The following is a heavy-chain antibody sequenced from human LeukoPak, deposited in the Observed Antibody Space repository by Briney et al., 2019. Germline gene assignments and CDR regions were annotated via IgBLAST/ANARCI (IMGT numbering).Heavy chain of an antibody. V-gene: IGHV3-11*04. CDR1: GFIFSDYY. D-gene: IGHD3-22*01. CDR2: ISAGGRTI. J-gene: IGHJ4*02. CDR3: ARVPSHYYDSSGYNYYFDY. Sequence: PGGSLRLSCAASGFIFSDYYMTWIRQAPGKGLEYIAYISAGGRTIYYADSVKGRFTISRDNAKNSLYLQMNSLRAEDTAVYYCARVPSHYYDSSGYNYYFDYWGQGTLVTVSS.